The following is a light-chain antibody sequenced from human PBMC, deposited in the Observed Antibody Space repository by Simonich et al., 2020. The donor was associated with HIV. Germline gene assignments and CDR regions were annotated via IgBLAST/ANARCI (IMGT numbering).Light chain of an antibody. Sequence: DIQMTQSPSTLSASVGDRVTITCRASQGISSYLAWYHQKPGKAPKLLIYAASTLQSGVPSRFSGSGSGTEFTLTISSLQPEDFATYYCQHLNSYPRTFGQGTKVEIK. V-gene: IGKV1-9*01. J-gene: IGKJ1*01. CDR3: QHLNSYPRT. CDR1: QGISSY. CDR2: AAS.